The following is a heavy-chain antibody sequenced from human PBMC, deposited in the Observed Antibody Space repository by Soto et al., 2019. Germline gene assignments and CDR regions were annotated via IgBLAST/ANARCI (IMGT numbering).Heavy chain of an antibody. D-gene: IGHD6-19*01. V-gene: IGHV4-39*01. Sequence: SETLSLTCTVSGGSISSSSYYWGWIRQPPGKGLEWIGSIYYSGSTYYNPSLKSRVTISVDTSKNQFSLKLSSVTAADTAVYYCARYQLGDSSGWYWKDYWGQGTLVTVSS. CDR2: IYYSGST. J-gene: IGHJ4*02. CDR3: ARYQLGDSSGWYWKDY. CDR1: GGSISSSSYY.